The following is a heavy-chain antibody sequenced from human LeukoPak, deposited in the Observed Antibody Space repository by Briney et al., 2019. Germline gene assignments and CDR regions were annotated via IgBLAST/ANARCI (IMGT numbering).Heavy chain of an antibody. D-gene: IGHD5-12*01. CDR2: IYYSGTT. Sequence: SETLSLTCTVSGGSISSYYWSWIRQPPGKGLEWIGYIYYSGTTNYNPSLKSRVTISVDTSKNQFSLKLSSVTAADTAVYYCARSSGYDYGDYWGQGTLVTVSS. J-gene: IGHJ4*02. CDR3: ARSSGYDYGDY. V-gene: IGHV4-59*08. CDR1: GGSISSYY.